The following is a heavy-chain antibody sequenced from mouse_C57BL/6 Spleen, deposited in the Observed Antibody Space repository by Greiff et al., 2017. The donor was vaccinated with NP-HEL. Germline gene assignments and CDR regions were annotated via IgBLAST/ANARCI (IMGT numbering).Heavy chain of an antibody. CDR1: GYTFTSYW. V-gene: IGHV1-69*01. CDR2: IDPSDSYT. Sequence: VKLQQPGAELVMPGASVKLSCKASGYTFTSYWMHWVKQRPGQGLEWIGEIDPSDSYTNYNQKFKGKSTLTVDKSSSTAYMQLSSLTSEDSAVYYCARWSSSEYYFDYWGQGTTLTVSS. J-gene: IGHJ2*01. D-gene: IGHD1-1*01. CDR3: ARWSSSEYYFDY.